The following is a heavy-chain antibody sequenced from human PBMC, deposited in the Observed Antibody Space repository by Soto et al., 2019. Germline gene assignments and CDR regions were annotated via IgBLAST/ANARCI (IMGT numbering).Heavy chain of an antibody. J-gene: IGHJ6*01. CDR1: GFTFGDYA. Sequence: GALLVSCTGSGFTFGDYAMSWVRRAPGKGLEWVGFIRSKAYGVTTEWAASVRGRFTFSRDDSKRIAYLQMSSLKTEDTGVYWCTRGNRTYGMDVWGQGTTVTVSS. CDR3: TRGNRTYGMDV. CDR2: IRSKAYGVTT. D-gene: IGHD3-16*02. V-gene: IGHV3-49*04.